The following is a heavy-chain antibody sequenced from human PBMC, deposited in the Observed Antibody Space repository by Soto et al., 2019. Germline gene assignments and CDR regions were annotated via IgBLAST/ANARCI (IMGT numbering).Heavy chain of an antibody. V-gene: IGHV4-30-4*08. Sequence: PSETLSLTCTVSGGSISGGDYYWSWIRQPPGKGLEWIGYIYYSGSTYYNPSLKSRVTISVDTSNNQFSLKLSSVTAADTAVYYCARDKYYYDSSGAMDVWGQGTTVTVYS. CDR1: GGSISGGDYY. CDR2: IYYSGST. D-gene: IGHD3-22*01. CDR3: ARDKYYYDSSGAMDV. J-gene: IGHJ6*02.